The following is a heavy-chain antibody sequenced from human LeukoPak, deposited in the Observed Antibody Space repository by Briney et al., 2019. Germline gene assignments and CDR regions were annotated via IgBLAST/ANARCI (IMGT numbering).Heavy chain of an antibody. CDR3: AGGGSSGSFDY. Sequence: SETLSLTCTVSGGSISSYYWSWIREPPGKGLEWIGYIYYSGSTNYNPSLKSRVTISVDTSKNQFSLKLSSVTAADTAVYYCAGGGSSGSFDYWGQGTLVTVSS. V-gene: IGHV4-59*01. J-gene: IGHJ4*02. CDR2: IYYSGST. D-gene: IGHD3-22*01. CDR1: GGSISSYY.